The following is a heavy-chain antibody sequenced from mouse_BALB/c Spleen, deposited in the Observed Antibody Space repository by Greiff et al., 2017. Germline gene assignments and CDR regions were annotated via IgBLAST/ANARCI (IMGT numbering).Heavy chain of an antibody. CDR3: ARGGYGSPYYAMDY. J-gene: IGHJ4*01. D-gene: IGHD1-1*01. V-gene: IGHV1S29*02. CDR1: GYTFTDYN. Sequence: VQLQQSGPELVKPGASVKISCKASGYTFTDYNMHWVKQSHGKSLEWIGYIYPYNGGTGYNQKFKSKATLTVDNSSSTAYMELRSLTSEDSAVYYCARGGYGSPYYAMDYWGQGTSVTVSS. CDR2: IYPYNGGT.